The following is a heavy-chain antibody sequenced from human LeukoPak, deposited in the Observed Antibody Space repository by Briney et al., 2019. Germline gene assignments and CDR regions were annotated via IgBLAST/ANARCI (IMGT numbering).Heavy chain of an antibody. D-gene: IGHD2-15*01. CDR3: AAPQSRISSYYYVMDV. V-gene: IGHV1-69*13. Sequence: SVKVSCKASGGTFSSYAISWVRQAPGQGLEWMGGIIPIFGTANYAQKFQGRVTITADESTSTAYMELSSLISEDTAVYYCAAPQSRISSYYYVMDVWGQGTTVTVSS. CDR1: GGTFSSYA. CDR2: IIPIFGTA. J-gene: IGHJ6*02.